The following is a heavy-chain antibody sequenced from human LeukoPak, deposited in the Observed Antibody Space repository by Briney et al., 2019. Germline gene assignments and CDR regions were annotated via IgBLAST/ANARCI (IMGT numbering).Heavy chain of an antibody. CDR2: IRGSGGST. CDR3: AKSGYNRFHY. CDR1: VFTLSSYA. V-gene: IGHV3-23*01. Sequence: GGSLRHSCAASVFTLSSYAMSWVRPAPGKGLERVSPIRGSGGSTYYAECVKGRFTISRDNSKNTLYLQMNSLIAEDTAVYYCAKSGYNRFHYWGQGTRVTVSS. J-gene: IGHJ4*02. D-gene: IGHD5-24*01.